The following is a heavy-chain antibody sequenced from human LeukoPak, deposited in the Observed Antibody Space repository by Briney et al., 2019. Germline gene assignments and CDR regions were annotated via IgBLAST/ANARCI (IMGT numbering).Heavy chain of an antibody. V-gene: IGHV4-4*02. CDR2: IFHSGST. Sequence: SETLSLTCTVSSGSIFNNNWWSWVRQPPGKGLEWIGQIFHSGSTSYSPSLKSRVTISIDKSKNQISLRLTSVTAADTDVYYCARSPTKRVPEDYWGQGTLVTVSS. CDR3: ARSPTKRVPEDY. J-gene: IGHJ4*02. CDR1: SGSIFNNNW. D-gene: IGHD2-2*01.